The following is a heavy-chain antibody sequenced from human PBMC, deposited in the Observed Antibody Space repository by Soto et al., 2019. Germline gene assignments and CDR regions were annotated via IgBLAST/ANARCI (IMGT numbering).Heavy chain of an antibody. D-gene: IGHD4-4*01. CDR3: ARQPATTETYYYGMDV. V-gene: IGHV4-39*01. CDR1: GDSISSSNYY. Sequence: SETLSLTCTVSGDSISSSNYYWGWIRHPPGKGLEWIGSIYYSGSTYYNVSLKSRVTISVDTSKNQFSLNLSSVTATDTATYYCARQPATTETYYYGMDVWGQGTTVTVSS. J-gene: IGHJ6*02. CDR2: IYYSGST.